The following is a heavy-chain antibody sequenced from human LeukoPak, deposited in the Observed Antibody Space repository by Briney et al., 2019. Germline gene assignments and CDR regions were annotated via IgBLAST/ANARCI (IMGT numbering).Heavy chain of an antibody. Sequence: GGSLRLSCAPSGFTSSRHGMHWVRQAPGKGLEWVAIISNDGSRKYYAHSVEGRFTISRDNSKNTLYLQMDSLRAEDTAVYYCARDKAWNYFDYWGQGTLVTVSS. CDR2: ISNDGSRK. CDR1: GFTSSRHG. V-gene: IGHV3-30*03. CDR3: ARDKAWNYFDY. D-gene: IGHD3-3*01. J-gene: IGHJ4*02.